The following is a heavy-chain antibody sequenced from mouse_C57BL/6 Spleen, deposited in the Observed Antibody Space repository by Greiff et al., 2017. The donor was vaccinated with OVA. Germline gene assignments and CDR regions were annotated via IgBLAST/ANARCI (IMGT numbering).Heavy chain of an antibody. D-gene: IGHD2-4*01. CDR3: TRSDDYDEGRYYYAMDY. CDR2: IYPGNSDT. CDR1: GYTFTSYW. J-gene: IGHJ4*01. V-gene: IGHV1-5*01. Sequence: EVQLQQSGPVLARPGASVKMSCKTSGYTFTSYWMHWVKQRPGQGLEWIGAIYPGNSDTSYNQKFKGKAKLTAVTSASTAYMELSSLTNEDSAVYYCTRSDDYDEGRYYYAMDYWGQGTSVTVSS.